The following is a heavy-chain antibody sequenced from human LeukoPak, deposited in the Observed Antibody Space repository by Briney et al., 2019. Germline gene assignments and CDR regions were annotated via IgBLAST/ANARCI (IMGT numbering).Heavy chain of an antibody. D-gene: IGHD6-19*01. CDR3: ATKQWLAPPPDS. J-gene: IGHJ4*02. V-gene: IGHV3-74*01. CDR2: INTDGTVT. Sequence: GGSLRLSCAASGFTFSKYWTLWVRQAPGKGLESVSRINTDGTVTTYADSVKGRFAVSRDNADNTMFLQMNSVRDEDTAVYYCATKQWLAPPPDSWGQGTPVTVSS. CDR1: GFTFSKYW.